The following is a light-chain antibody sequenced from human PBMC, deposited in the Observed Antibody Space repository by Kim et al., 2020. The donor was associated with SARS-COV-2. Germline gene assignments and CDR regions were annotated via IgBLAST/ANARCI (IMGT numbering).Light chain of an antibody. CDR2: GAS. J-gene: IGKJ5*01. V-gene: IGKV3-15*01. CDR1: QSVSSN. CDR3: QQYNNWPPDT. Sequence: EIVMTQSPATLSVSPGERATLSCRASQSVSSNLGWYQQKPGQAPRLLIYGASTRATGIPARFSGSGSGTEFTLTISSLQSEDFAVYYCQQYNNWPPDTFGQGTRLEIK.